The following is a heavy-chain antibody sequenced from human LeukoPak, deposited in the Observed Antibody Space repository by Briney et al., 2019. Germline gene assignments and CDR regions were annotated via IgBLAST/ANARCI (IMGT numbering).Heavy chain of an antibody. Sequence: GGSLRLSCAASGFTFSSYWMHWVRQAPGKGLVWVSLISGTGGTTYYADSVRGRFTVSRDNSKNTLSLQVNSLRAEDTAVYYCAKGGGYSYSYVSHWGQGTLVSVSS. CDR2: ISGTGGTT. J-gene: IGHJ4*02. CDR1: GFTFSSYW. V-gene: IGHV3-23*01. CDR3: AKGGGYSYSYVSH. D-gene: IGHD5-18*01.